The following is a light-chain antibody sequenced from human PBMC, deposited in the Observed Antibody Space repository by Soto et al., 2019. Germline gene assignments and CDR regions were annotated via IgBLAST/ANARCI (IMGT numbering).Light chain of an antibody. J-gene: IGKJ1*01. V-gene: IGKV1-5*03. CDR2: KAS. Sequence: DIQMTQSPSTLSASVGDRVTITCRASQNIRSWLAWYQQKPGKAPKLLIYKASTLGSGVPSRFSGAGSGTEFTLTISSQQPDDSATYYCQQYNTYCVFGQGTKVEIK. CDR3: QQYNTYCV. CDR1: QNIRSW.